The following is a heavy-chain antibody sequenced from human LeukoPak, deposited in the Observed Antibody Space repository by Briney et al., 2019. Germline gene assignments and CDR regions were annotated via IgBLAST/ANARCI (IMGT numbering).Heavy chain of an antibody. CDR3: AKDQDILTGYYLDY. Sequence: GGSLRLSCAASGFTFSSYGMHWVRQAPGKGLEWVAVIWYDGSNKYYADSVKGRFTISRDNSKNTLYLQMNSLRAEDTAVYYCAKDQDILTGYYLDYWGQGTLVTVSS. CDR2: IWYDGSNK. CDR1: GFTFSSYG. V-gene: IGHV3-33*06. J-gene: IGHJ4*02. D-gene: IGHD3-9*01.